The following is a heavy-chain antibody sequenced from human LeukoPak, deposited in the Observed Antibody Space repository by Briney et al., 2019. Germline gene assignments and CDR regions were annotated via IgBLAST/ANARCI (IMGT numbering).Heavy chain of an antibody. V-gene: IGHV4-4*07. D-gene: IGHD4-23*01. CDR1: GGSISSYY. J-gene: IGHJ4*02. CDR2: TYTSGST. CDR3: TRGSRAVAVGAY. Sequence: SETLSLTCSVSGGSISSYYWSWVRQPAGEGLEWIGHTYTSGSTNYNPSLRSRVTMSVDTSKNQFSLKLSSVTAADTAVYYCTRGSRAVAVGAYWGQGTLVTVSS.